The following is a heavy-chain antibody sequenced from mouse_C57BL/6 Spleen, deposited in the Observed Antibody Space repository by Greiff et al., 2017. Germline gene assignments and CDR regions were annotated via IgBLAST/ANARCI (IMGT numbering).Heavy chain of an antibody. CDR1: GYSFTDYN. Sequence: EVQLVESGPELVKPGASVKISCKASGYSFTDYNMNWVKQSNGKSLEWIGVINPKYGTTSYNQKFKGKATLTVDTSSSTAYMQLNSLTSEDSAVYYCARSKGGLPWYFDVWGTGTTVTVSS. D-gene: IGHD2-4*01. CDR3: ARSKGGLPWYFDV. V-gene: IGHV1-39*01. CDR2: INPKYGTT. J-gene: IGHJ1*03.